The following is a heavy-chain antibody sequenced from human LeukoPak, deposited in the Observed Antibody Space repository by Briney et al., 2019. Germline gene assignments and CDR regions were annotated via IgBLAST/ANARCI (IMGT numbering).Heavy chain of an antibody. V-gene: IGHV3-7*01. Sequence: PGGSLRLSCAASGFTFSSYWMSWVRQAPGKGLEWVANIKQDGSEKYFVDSVKGRFTISRDNAKNSLYLQMNSLRAEDTAVYYCATRSGYAPFNYWGQGTLVTVSS. CDR1: GFTFSSYW. D-gene: IGHD3-10*01. J-gene: IGHJ4*02. CDR3: ATRSGYAPFNY. CDR2: IKQDGSEK.